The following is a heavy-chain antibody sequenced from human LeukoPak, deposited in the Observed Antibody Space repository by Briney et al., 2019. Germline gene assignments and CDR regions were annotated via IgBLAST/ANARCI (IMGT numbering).Heavy chain of an antibody. D-gene: IGHD3-3*01. CDR3: ASTYYDFWSGYSPFDP. CDR2: IYYSGST. V-gene: IGHV4-59*08. CDR1: GGSISSYY. Sequence: PSETLSLTCTVSGGSISSYYWSWIRQPPGKGLEWIGYIYYSGSTNYNPSLKSRVTISVDTSKNQFSLKLSYVTAPDTDVYYCASTYYDFWSGYSPFDPWGQGTLVTVTS. J-gene: IGHJ5*02.